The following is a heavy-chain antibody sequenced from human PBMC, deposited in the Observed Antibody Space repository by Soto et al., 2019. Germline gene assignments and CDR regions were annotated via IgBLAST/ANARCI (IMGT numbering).Heavy chain of an antibody. CDR3: SRFIMVGGWFDPNYDHGMDV. D-gene: IGHD6-19*01. CDR2: ISGYNGNT. J-gene: IGHJ6*02. V-gene: IGHV1-18*01. Sequence: QVQLVQSGAEVKKPGASVTVSCKTSGYTFSNYGINWVRQAPGQGLEWMGWISGYNGNTNYAQTVQGRVTMTTDTSTCTVYMELRSLKSDDTAIYYCSRFIMVGGWFDPNYDHGMDVWGQGTTVTVSS. CDR1: GYTFSNYG.